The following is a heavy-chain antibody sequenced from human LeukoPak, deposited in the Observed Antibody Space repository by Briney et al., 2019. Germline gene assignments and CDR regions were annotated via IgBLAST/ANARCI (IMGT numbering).Heavy chain of an antibody. CDR3: TTVTLYNYYGMDV. Sequence: GGSLRLSCAASGFTFSNAWMNWVRQAPGKGLEWVGRIKSKTDGGTTDYAAPVKGGFTISRDDSKNTLYLQMNSLKTEDTAVYYCTTVTLYNYYGMDVWGQGTTVTVSS. J-gene: IGHJ6*02. V-gene: IGHV3-15*07. CDR1: GFTFSNAW. D-gene: IGHD1-14*01. CDR2: IKSKTDGGTT.